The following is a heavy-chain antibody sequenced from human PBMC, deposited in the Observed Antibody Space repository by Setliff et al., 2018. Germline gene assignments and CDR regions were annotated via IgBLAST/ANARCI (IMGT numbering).Heavy chain of an antibody. J-gene: IGHJ6*03. CDR3: VREGVDSRSSTDYRYYMDV. CDR1: GYTFISYG. Sequence: ASVKVSCKTSGYTFISYGINWVRQAPGQGLEWMGWINAGNGDTQLSQDFQGRLTITTDTSASTAYMELRSLRSEDMAVYYCVREGVDSRSSTDYRYYMDVWGEGTTVTVSS. CDR2: INAGNGDT. V-gene: IGHV1-3*03. D-gene: IGHD3-22*01.